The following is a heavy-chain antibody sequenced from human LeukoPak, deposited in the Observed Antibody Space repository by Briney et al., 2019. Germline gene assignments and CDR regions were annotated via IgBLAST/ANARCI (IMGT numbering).Heavy chain of an antibody. D-gene: IGHD2-21*02. CDR2: ISSSSSYI. CDR3: AREKGSSHIVVVTAPVDP. CDR1: GFTFSSYS. J-gene: IGHJ5*02. Sequence: GGSLRLSCAASGFTFSSYSMNWVRQAPGKGLEWVSSISSSSSYIYYADSVKGRFTISRDNAKNSLYLQMNSLRAEDTAVYYWAREKGSSHIVVVTAPVDPWGQGTLVTVSS. V-gene: IGHV3-21*01.